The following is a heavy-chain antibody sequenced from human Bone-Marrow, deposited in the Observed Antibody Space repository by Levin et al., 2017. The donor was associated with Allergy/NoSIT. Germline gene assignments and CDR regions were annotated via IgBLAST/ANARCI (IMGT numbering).Heavy chain of an antibody. CDR1: GFDFGGRW. CDR3: AVIAWYDKRDRYRQFED. Sequence: GGSLRLSCTVSGFDFGGRWMSWVRQAPGQRLEWVAYIKHDGTHMYYVDSVRGRFTISRDNAKNSLYLEMRSLRVDDTAIYFCAVIAWYDKRDRYRQFEDWGQGALVTVSS. J-gene: IGHJ4*02. CDR2: IKHDGTHM. D-gene: IGHD3-22*01. V-gene: IGHV3-7*01.